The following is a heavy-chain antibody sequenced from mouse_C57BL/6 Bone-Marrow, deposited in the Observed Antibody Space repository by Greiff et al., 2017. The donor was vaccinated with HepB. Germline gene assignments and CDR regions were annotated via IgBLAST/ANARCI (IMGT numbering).Heavy chain of an antibody. D-gene: IGHD6-1*01. CDR1: GFTFSDYY. J-gene: IGHJ4*01. CDR3: ARRQSLHYYAMDY. CDR2: INYDGSST. V-gene: IGHV5-16*01. Sequence: DVKLVESAGGLVQPGSSMKLSCTASGFTFSDYYMAWVRQVPEKGLEWVANINYDGSSTYYLDSLKSRFIISRDNAKNILYLQMSSLKSEDTATYYCARRQSLHYYAMDYWGQGSSVTVSS.